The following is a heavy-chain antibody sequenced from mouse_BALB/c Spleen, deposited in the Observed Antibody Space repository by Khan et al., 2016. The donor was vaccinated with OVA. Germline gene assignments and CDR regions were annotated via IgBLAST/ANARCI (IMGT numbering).Heavy chain of an antibody. Sequence: EVKLLESGPSLVQPSQTLSLTCSVTGDSISSGYWSWIRKFPGNKLEYMGYMISSGYTYYNPSLKSRISITRHTSKNQYYLQLNSVTTVDTATYYCARSTYRYAFAYWGQWTLVTVSA. CDR3: ARSTYRYAFAY. CDR1: GDSISSGY. J-gene: IGHJ3*01. V-gene: IGHV3-8*02. CDR2: MISSGYT. D-gene: IGHD2-14*01.